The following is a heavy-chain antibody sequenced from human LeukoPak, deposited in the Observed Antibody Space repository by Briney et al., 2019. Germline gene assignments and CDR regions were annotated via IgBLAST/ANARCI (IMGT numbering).Heavy chain of an antibody. CDR2: ISSSSSYI. CDR1: GFTFSSYS. V-gene: IGHV3-21*01. D-gene: IGHD6-6*01. Sequence: GGSLRLSCAASGFTFSSYSMNWVRQAPGKGLEWVSSISSSSSYIYYADSVKGRFTISRDNAKNSLYLQMNSLRAEDTAVYYCARDFLTEQPVYFDYWGQGTLVTVSS. J-gene: IGHJ4*02. CDR3: ARDFLTEQPVYFDY.